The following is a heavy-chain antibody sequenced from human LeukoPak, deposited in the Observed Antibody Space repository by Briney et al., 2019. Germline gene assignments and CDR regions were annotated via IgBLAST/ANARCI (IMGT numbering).Heavy chain of an antibody. V-gene: IGHV4-61*02. CDR2: IYTSGST. CDR3: ARVFPGGGYFDY. D-gene: IGHD3-16*01. J-gene: IGHJ4*02. CDR1: GGSISSGSYY. Sequence: PPQTLSLTCTVSGGSISSGSYYRSWIRQPAGKGLEWIGRIYTSGSTNYNPSLKSRVTISVDTSKNQFSLKLSSVTAADTAVYYCARVFPGGGYFDYWGQGTLVTVSS.